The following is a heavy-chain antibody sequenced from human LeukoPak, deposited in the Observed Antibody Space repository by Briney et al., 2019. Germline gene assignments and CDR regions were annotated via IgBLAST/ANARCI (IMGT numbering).Heavy chain of an antibody. CDR2: INPSGGST. Sequence: ASVKVSCKASGYTFSSYYMHWVRQAPGQGLEWMGIINPSGGSTSYAQKFQGRVTMTRDTSTSTVYMELSSLRSEDTAVYYCARESSLRFFDWLSSLDAFDIWGQGTMVTVSS. CDR1: GYTFSSYY. CDR3: ARESSLRFFDWLSSLDAFDI. D-gene: IGHD3-9*01. V-gene: IGHV1-46*01. J-gene: IGHJ3*02.